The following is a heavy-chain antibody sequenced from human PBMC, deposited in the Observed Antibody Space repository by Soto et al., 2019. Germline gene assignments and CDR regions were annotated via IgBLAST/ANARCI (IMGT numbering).Heavy chain of an antibody. CDR1: GGSISSYY. J-gene: IGHJ4*02. Sequence: QVQLQESGPGLVKPSETLSLTCTVSGGSISSYYWSWIRQPPGKGLEWIGYIYYSGSTNYNPSLKSRVTISEHTTKNQFSLKLSSVTAADTAVYYCARSPRDCGGDCQPLAYWGQGTLVTVSS. V-gene: IGHV4-59*01. CDR3: ARSPRDCGGDCQPLAY. D-gene: IGHD2-21*02. CDR2: IYYSGST.